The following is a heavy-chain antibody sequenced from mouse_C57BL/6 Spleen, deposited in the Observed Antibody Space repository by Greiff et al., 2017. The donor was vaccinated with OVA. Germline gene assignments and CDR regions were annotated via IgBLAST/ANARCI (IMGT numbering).Heavy chain of an antibody. J-gene: IGHJ2*01. D-gene: IGHD3-2*02. CDR1: GYTFTDSE. V-gene: IGHV1-15*01. CDR2: IDPETGGT. CDR3: RGQLRLPRYFDY. Sequence: VQLQQSGAELVRPGASVTLSCKASGYTFTDSEMHWVKQTPVHGLEWIGDIDPETGGTAYNQKFKGKAILTADKSSSTAYMELRSLTSEDSAVYYCRGQLRLPRYFDYWGQGTTLTVSS.